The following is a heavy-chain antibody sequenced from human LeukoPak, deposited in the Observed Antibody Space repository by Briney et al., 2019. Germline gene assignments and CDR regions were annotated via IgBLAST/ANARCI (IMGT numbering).Heavy chain of an antibody. Sequence: GGSLRLSCAASGFTFSNSDMNWVHQAPGKGLEWVGRIKSKTDGGTTDYAAPVKGRFTISRDDSKNTLYLQMNSLKTEDTAMYYCTTAPYGSGSYYPQDYWGQGTLVTVSS. CDR2: IKSKTDGGTT. CDR3: TTAPYGSGSYYPQDY. CDR1: GFTFSNSD. J-gene: IGHJ4*02. D-gene: IGHD3-10*01. V-gene: IGHV3-15*07.